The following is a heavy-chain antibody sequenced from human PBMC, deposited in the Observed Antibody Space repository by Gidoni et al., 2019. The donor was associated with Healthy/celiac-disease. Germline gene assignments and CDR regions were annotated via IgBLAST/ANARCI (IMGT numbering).Heavy chain of an antibody. Sequence: QVQLVQSGAEAKKPGSPVKVSCTASGRTFSSYAISWVRSAPGHGLAWMGGVIPIFGTANYAQKIQGRVTITADESTRTAYMELSSLRSEDTAVYYCARAIYGGNSGGGGNYYYYYMDVWGKGTTVTVSS. CDR3: ARAIYGGNSGGGGNYYYYYMDV. CDR1: GRTFSSYA. V-gene: IGHV1-69*01. CDR2: VIPIFGTA. D-gene: IGHD4-17*01. J-gene: IGHJ6*03.